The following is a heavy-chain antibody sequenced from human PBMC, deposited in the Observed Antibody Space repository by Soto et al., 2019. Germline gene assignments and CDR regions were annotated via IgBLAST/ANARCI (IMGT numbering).Heavy chain of an antibody. CDR2: IYPGDSDT. CDR1: GYSFTSYW. CDR3: ARQGGYCSGGSCYTYYGMDV. Sequence: GESLKISCKGSGYSFTSYWIGWVRQMPGKGLEWMGIIYPGDSDTRYSPSFQGQVTISADKSISTAYLQWSSLKASDTAMYYCARQGGYCSGGSCYTYYGMDVWGRGTTVTVSS. V-gene: IGHV5-51*01. D-gene: IGHD2-15*01. J-gene: IGHJ6*02.